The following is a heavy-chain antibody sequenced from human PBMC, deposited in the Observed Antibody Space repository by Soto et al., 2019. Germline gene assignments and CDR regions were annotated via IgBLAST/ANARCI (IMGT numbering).Heavy chain of an antibody. V-gene: IGHV4-59*01. D-gene: IGHD2-21*01. CDR3: ARGDGCGGNCFYGMDV. CDR2: IYYSGST. Sequence: QVQLQESGPGLVKPSETLSLTCTVSGGSIGSYYWSWLRQPPGKGLEWIGHIYYSGSTKYSPSLSSRVTISVDTSKNQFSLKLNSVTAAETAVYYCARGDGCGGNCFYGMDVWGQGTTVTVSS. CDR1: GGSIGSYY. J-gene: IGHJ6*02.